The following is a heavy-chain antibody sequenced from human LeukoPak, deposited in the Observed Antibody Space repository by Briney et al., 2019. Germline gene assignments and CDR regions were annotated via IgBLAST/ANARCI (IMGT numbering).Heavy chain of an antibody. CDR2: MNPNSGNT. CDR1: GYTFTSYD. D-gene: IGHD6-13*01. J-gene: IGHJ5*02. CDR3: ARGRSSSLNWFDP. V-gene: IGHV1-8*03. Sequence: GASVKVSCKASGYTFTSYDINWVRQATGQGLEWMGWMNPNSGNTGYAQKFQGRVTITRNTSISTAYMELSSLRSEDTAVYYCARGRSSSLNWFDPWGQGTLVTVSS.